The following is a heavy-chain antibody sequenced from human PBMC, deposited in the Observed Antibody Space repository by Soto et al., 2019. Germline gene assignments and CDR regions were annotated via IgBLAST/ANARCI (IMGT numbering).Heavy chain of an antibody. CDR3: ARAHSAGWSETYFDY. Sequence: GGSLRLSCAASGFTFSDHYMDWVRQAPGKGLEWVGRIRNKPNEYTTEYAASVKGRFIISRDDSKNLLHLQMNCLRTEDTAVYYCARAHSAGWSETYFDYWGQGTLVTVSS. CDR1: GFTFSDHY. V-gene: IGHV3-72*01. CDR2: IRNKPNEYTT. J-gene: IGHJ4*02. D-gene: IGHD6-19*01.